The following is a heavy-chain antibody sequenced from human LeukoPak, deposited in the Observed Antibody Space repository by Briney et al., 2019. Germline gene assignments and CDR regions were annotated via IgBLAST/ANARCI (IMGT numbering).Heavy chain of an antibody. CDR1: GGTFSSYA. CDR2: IIPIFGTA. Sequence: SVKVSCKASGGTFSSYAISWVRQAPGQGLEWMGRIIPIFGTANYAQKFQGRVTITTDESTSTAYMELSSLRSEDTAVYYCARDGEGRYYDSSGLYAFDIWGQGTMVTVSS. J-gene: IGHJ3*02. D-gene: IGHD3-22*01. CDR3: ARDGEGRYYDSSGLYAFDI. V-gene: IGHV1-69*05.